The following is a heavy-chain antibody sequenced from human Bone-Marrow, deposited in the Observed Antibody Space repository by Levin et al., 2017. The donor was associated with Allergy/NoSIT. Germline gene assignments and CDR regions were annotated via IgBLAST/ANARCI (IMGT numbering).Heavy chain of an antibody. CDR3: ARDSTPYCSSSSCYRARWFDP. V-gene: IGHV1-18*01. Sequence: PGGSLRLSCKTSGYSFTTYGINWVRQAPGQGLEWMGWISTFHGDTKFAQSVQGRVTMTTDTSTNTAHMELRSLTPDDTAIYYCARDSTPYCSSSSCYRARWFDPWGQGTLVTVSS. CDR1: GYSFTTYG. D-gene: IGHD2-2*01. CDR2: ISTFHGDT. J-gene: IGHJ5*02.